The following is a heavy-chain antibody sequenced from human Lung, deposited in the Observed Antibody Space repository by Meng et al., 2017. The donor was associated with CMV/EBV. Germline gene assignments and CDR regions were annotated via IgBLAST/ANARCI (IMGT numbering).Heavy chain of an antibody. D-gene: IGHD3-3*01. Sequence: SXTXSLXXAAQGGSLSGSYWGWIRQTPEKGLEWIGEINHSGSTTYNPSLKSRVTISIDTSKNQFSLKLSSVTAADTAVYYCARAVNDDFWSEYYRSDRIDYWXQGTLVTVSS. CDR1: GGSLSGSY. CDR2: INHSGST. J-gene: IGHJ4*02. V-gene: IGHV4-34*01. CDR3: ARAVNDDFWSEYYRSDRIDY.